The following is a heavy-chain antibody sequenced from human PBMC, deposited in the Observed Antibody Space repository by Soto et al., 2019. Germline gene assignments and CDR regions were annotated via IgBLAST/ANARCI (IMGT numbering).Heavy chain of an antibody. J-gene: IGHJ6*02. D-gene: IGHD3-10*01. Sequence: QVQLVQSGAEVKKPGASVKVSCKASGYTFTGYYMHWVRQAPGQGLEWMGWINPNSGGTNYAQKFQGWVTMTRDTSISTAYMELSRLRSDDTYVYYCERGLFRGGRGGYYYYGMDVWGQGTTVTVSS. CDR1: GYTFTGYY. CDR2: INPNSGGT. V-gene: IGHV1-2*04. CDR3: ERGLFRGGRGGYYYYGMDV.